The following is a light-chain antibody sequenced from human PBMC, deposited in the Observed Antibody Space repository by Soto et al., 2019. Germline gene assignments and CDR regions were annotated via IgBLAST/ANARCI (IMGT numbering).Light chain of an antibody. CDR3: QQRSNR. CDR2: DAS. CDR1: QSVSRS. J-gene: IGKJ4*01. Sequence: EIVLTQSPATLSLSPGDRAVLSCRASQSVSRSLTWYQHKPGQAPRLLIYDASTRATGIPRRFSGSGSGTDFTLTISSLEPEDCAVYYCQQRSNRFGGGTKVKIK. V-gene: IGKV3-11*01.